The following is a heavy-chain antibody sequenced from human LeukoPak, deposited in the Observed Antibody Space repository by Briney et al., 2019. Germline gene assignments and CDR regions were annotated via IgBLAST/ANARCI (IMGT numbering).Heavy chain of an antibody. CDR3: ARDRRSSGDSDDFDI. D-gene: IGHD6-19*01. Sequence: ASVKVSCKASGYTFTDYYMHWVRQAPGQGLEGMGWISAYNGNTNYAQKLQGRVTMTTDTSTSTTYMELRSLRSDDTAVYYCARDRRSSGDSDDFDIWGQGTMVTVSS. V-gene: IGHV1-18*04. J-gene: IGHJ3*02. CDR2: ISAYNGNT. CDR1: GYTFTDYY.